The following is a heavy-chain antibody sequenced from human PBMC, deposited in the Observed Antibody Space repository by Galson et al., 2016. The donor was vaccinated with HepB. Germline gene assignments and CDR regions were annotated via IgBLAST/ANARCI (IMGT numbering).Heavy chain of an antibody. V-gene: IGHV3-23*01. Sequence: SLRLSCAASGFTLSSYGMSWVRQAPGKGLEWVSLINDSGGTYYADSVRGRFTISRDSSKNTLYLQMNSLRAEDTAAYYCAKELGDDYWGQGTLVTVSS. J-gene: IGHJ4*02. CDR2: INDSGGT. D-gene: IGHD3-10*01. CDR1: GFTLSSYG. CDR3: AKELGDDY.